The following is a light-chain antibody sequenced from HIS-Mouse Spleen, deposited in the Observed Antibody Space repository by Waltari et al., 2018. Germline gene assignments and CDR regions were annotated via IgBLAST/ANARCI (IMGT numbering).Light chain of an antibody. CDR3: CSYAGSSTYWV. V-gene: IGLV2-23*01. CDR2: EGS. CDR1: SSDVGSYNL. J-gene: IGLJ3*02. Sequence: QSALTQPASVSGSPGQSITISCTGTSSDVGSYNLVSWYQQHPGKAPKLMIYEGSKRPSAVSIRFSGSKSGNTSSLTISGLQAEDEADYYCCSYAGSSTYWVFGGGTKLTVL.